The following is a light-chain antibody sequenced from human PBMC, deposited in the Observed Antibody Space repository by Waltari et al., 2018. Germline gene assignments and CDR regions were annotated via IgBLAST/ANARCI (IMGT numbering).Light chain of an antibody. V-gene: IGKV1-39*01. CDR2: YAN. CDR1: QGISSY. J-gene: IGKJ4*01. CDR3: QQGNSNPLT. Sequence: DIQISQSPSSLSASVGYRVTITCRASQGISSYLNCYQQKPGKAPKLLIYYANSLASGVPSRFSGSGSGTEFTLTISSLQPEDFATYYCQQGNSNPLTFGGGTKVEIK.